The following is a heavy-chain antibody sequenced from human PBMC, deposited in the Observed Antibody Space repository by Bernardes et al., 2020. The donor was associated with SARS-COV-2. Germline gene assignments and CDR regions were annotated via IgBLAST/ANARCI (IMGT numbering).Heavy chain of an antibody. CDR3: ARAPGLY. Sequence: ASVKVSCKASGYTFTGDYMQWVRQAPGQGLEWMGWINFNSGGTNYAQKFQGRVTMTRDTSISTAYMELNRLRSDDTAVYYCARAPGLYWGQGTLVTVSS. CDR1: GYTFTGDY. CDR2: INFNSGGT. V-gene: IGHV1-2*02. J-gene: IGHJ4*02.